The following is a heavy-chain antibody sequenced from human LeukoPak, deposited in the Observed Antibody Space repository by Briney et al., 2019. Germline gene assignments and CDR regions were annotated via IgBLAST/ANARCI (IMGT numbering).Heavy chain of an antibody. CDR1: GGSFSSGSYY. Sequence: SETLSLTCTVSGGSFSSGSYYWSWIRQPPGKGLEWIGYIYYSGSTNYNPSLKSRVTISVGTSKNQFSLKLSSVTAADTAVYHCAREAMYSYGNNFDYWGQGTLVTVSS. V-gene: IGHV4-61*01. CDR3: AREAMYSYGNNFDY. D-gene: IGHD5-18*01. CDR2: IYYSGST. J-gene: IGHJ4*02.